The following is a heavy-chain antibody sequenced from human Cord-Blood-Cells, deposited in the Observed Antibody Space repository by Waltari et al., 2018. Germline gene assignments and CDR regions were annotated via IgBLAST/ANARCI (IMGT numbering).Heavy chain of an antibody. V-gene: IGHV3-21*01. CDR1: GFTFSRYS. Sequence: EVQLVESGGGVVKPGGSLRLSCAASGFTFSRYSMNWVRQAPGKGLEWVSSISSSSSYIYYADSVKGRFTISRDNAKNSLYLQMNSLRAEDTAVYYCARSGYFGDAFDIWGQGTMVTVSS. CDR2: ISSSSSYI. D-gene: IGHD3-10*01. J-gene: IGHJ3*02. CDR3: ARSGYFGDAFDI.